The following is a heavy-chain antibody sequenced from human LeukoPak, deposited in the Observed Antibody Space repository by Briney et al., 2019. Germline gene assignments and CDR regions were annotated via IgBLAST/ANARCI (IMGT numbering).Heavy chain of an antibody. V-gene: IGHV5-51*01. D-gene: IGHD3-3*01. CDR1: GNSFTNNW. CDR3: AKRRLDVYHTSPWDPDL. J-gene: IGHJ5*02. Sequence: GESLRISCKGSGNSFTNNWIAWVRQMPGQGLEWVGIINPDDSDTQYSPPFHGQVTISADRSTTTAYLQWRSLKASDTGIYYCAKRRLDVYHTSPWDPDLWSQGTLVTVSA. CDR2: INPDDSDT.